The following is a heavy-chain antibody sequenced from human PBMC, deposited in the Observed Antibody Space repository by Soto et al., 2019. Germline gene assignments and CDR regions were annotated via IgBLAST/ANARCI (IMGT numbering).Heavy chain of an antibody. CDR3: AKTANGWFSAFDI. V-gene: IGHV3-23*01. Sequence: GGSLRLSCAAYGFTFSSYVMSWVRQAPGKGLEWVSAISGSGGTTYYADSVKGRFTFSRDNSKNTLYLQMNSLRAEDTAVYYCAKTANGWFSAFDIWGQGTMVTV. CDR2: ISGSGGTT. D-gene: IGHD6-19*01. CDR1: GFTFSSYV. J-gene: IGHJ3*02.